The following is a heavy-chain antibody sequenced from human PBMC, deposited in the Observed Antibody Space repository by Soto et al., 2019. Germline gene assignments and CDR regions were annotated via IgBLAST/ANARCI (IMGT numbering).Heavy chain of an antibody. CDR1: GFTFSNAW. CDR2: IKSKTDGGTT. CDR3: TTYRLGLMTTVTTSEYYYYMDV. D-gene: IGHD4-4*01. J-gene: IGHJ6*03. Sequence: EVQLVESGGGLVKPGGSLRLSCAASGFTFSNAWMSWVRQAPGKGLEWVGRIKSKTDGGTTDYAAPVKGRFTISRDDSKNTLYLQMNSLKTEDTAVYYCTTYRLGLMTTVTTSEYYYYMDVWGKGTTVTVSS. V-gene: IGHV3-15*01.